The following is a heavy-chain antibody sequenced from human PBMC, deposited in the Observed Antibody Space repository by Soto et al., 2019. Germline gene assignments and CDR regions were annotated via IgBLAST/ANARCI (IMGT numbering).Heavy chain of an antibody. CDR2: VNGANGVT. CDR1: GYSYNANS. D-gene: IGHD6-19*01. CDR3: ARINSGNYKYDGFDM. V-gene: IGHV1-3*01. J-gene: IGHJ3*02. Sequence: QVYLVQSGAEVRPPGASVKVSCRTSGYSYNANSFHWVRQAPGQGLEWMGCVNGANGVTKISQKFQDRVTLSRDTSATTAYMELSSLRSEDTAVYFCARINSGNYKYDGFDMGGQGTTVTVAS.